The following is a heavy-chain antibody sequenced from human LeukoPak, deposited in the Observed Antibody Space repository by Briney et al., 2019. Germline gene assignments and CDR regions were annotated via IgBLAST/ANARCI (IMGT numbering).Heavy chain of an antibody. J-gene: IGHJ4*02. CDR1: GFTFSSYS. CDR2: ISSSSSYI. D-gene: IGHD2-2*01. Sequence: GSLRLSCAASGFTFSSYSKNWVRQAPGKGLEWVSSISSSSSYIYYADSVKGRFTISRDNAKNSLYLQMNSLRAEDTAVYYCASPGRYCSSTSCPDYFWGQGTLVTVSS. V-gene: IGHV3-21*01. CDR3: ASPGRYCSSTSCPDYF.